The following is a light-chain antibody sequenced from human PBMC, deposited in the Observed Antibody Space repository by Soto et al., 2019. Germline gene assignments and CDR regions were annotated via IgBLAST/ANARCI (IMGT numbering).Light chain of an antibody. J-gene: IGKJ4*01. Sequence: EILLTQSPGTLTLSPGEGATLSCRASRGVSANYLAWYQQKPGQAPTLLIYGASIRAAGIPARFSGSGSGTDFTLTISSLEPEDFAVYYCQQRSNWPPLTFGGGTKVDIK. V-gene: IGKV3-11*01. CDR3: QQRSNWPPLT. CDR1: RGVSANY. CDR2: GAS.